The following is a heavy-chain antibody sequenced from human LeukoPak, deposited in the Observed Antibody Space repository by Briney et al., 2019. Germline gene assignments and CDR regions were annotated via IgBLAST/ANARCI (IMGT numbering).Heavy chain of an antibody. D-gene: IGHD3-9*01. CDR3: TTANKILTTPVY. V-gene: IGHV3-15*01. CDR1: GFTFSNAW. Sequence: GVSLRLSCAASGFTFSNAWMSWVRQAPGKGLEWVGRIKSKTDGGTTDYAAPVKGRFTISRDDSKNTLYLQMNSLKTEDTAVYYCTTANKILTTPVYWGQGTLVTVSS. J-gene: IGHJ4*02. CDR2: IKSKTDGGTT.